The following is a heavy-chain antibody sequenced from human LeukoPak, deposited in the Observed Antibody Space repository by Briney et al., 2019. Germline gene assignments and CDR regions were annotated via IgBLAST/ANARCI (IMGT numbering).Heavy chain of an antibody. CDR3: ARGEEMYYYDSSGYLGGQSPPSDY. D-gene: IGHD3-22*01. CDR2: ISYDGSNK. CDR1: GFTFSSYA. V-gene: IGHV3-30-3*01. Sequence: GSLRLSCAASGFTFSSYAMHWVRQAPGKGLEWVAVISYDGSNKYYADSVKGRFTISRDNSKNTLYLQMNSLRAEDTAVYYCARGEEMYYYDSSGYLGGQSPPSDYWGQGTLVTVSS. J-gene: IGHJ4*02.